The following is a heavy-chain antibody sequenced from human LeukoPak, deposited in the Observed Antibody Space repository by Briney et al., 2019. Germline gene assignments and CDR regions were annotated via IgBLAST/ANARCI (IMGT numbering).Heavy chain of an antibody. V-gene: IGHV3-21*04. CDR1: GYTFSSYS. CDR2: ISSASNYI. D-gene: IGHD2-2*02. Sequence: GGSLRLSCAASGYTFSSYSMYWVREAPGKGLEWVSSISSASNYIYYADSLKGWFTISRDNSKNTLYLQMNSLRAEDTAVYYCAKYPVDYYYYYMDVWGKGTTVTISS. CDR3: AKYPVDYYYYYMDV. J-gene: IGHJ6*03.